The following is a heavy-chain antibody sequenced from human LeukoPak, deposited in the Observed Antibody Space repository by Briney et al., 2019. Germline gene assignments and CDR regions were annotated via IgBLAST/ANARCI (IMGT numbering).Heavy chain of an antibody. V-gene: IGHV3-53*01. CDR1: WLTGSSNY. Sequence: PGGSLRLLFSTSWLTGSSNYITLVRPAPRQGLEWVSVIYFGGTTYYADSVKGRFTISRDNSKNTVYLQMNSLRVEDTAVYYCARGDGVYVYWGQGTLVTVSS. CDR2: IYFGGTT. CDR3: ARGDGVYVY. D-gene: IGHD5/OR15-5a*01. J-gene: IGHJ4*02.